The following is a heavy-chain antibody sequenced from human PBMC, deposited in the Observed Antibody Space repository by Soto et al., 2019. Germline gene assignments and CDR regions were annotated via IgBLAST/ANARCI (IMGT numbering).Heavy chain of an antibody. CDR1: GYTFTNYD. CDR3: AIGRFRRTWFDP. D-gene: IGHD3-16*01. V-gene: IGHV1-8*01. J-gene: IGHJ5*02. CDR2: MNPDSGNT. Sequence: QVQLVQSGTEVKKPGASVRVSCKASGYTFTNYDIHWVRQAIGQGLEWMGWMNPDSGNTGQSKQFQGRVTMTRDTSISTAYMEMSSLRSEVTAVYYCAIGRFRRTWFDPWGQGTLVTVSS.